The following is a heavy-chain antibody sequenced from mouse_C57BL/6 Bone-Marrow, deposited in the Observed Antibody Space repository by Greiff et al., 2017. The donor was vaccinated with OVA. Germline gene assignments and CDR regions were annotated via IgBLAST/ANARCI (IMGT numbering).Heavy chain of an antibody. V-gene: IGHV10-3*01. CDR2: IRRKSSNYAT. Sequence: EVQVVESGGGLVQPKGSLKLSCAASGFTFNTYAMHWVRQAPGKGLEWVARIRRKSSNYATYYADSVKDRFTISRDDSQSMLYLQMNNLKTEDTAMYYCVRGGYYYWYFDVWGTGTTVTVSS. CDR3: VRGGYYYWYFDV. CDR1: GFTFNTYA. D-gene: IGHD1-1*01. J-gene: IGHJ1*03.